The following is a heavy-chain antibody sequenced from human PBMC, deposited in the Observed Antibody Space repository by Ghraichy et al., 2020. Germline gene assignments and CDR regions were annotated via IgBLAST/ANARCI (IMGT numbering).Heavy chain of an antibody. CDR3: ARVVTGRDGYRRGVGGFKVVGAGMDV. V-gene: IGHV4-59*01. D-gene: IGHD5-24*01. CDR2: IYYSGST. CDR1: GGSISSYY. Sequence: SETLSLTCTVSGGSISSYYWSWIRQPPGKGLEWIGYIYYSGSTNYNPSLKSRVTISVDTSKNQFSLKLSSVTAADTAVYYCARVVTGRDGYRRGVGGFKVVGAGMDVWGQGTTVTVSS. J-gene: IGHJ6*02.